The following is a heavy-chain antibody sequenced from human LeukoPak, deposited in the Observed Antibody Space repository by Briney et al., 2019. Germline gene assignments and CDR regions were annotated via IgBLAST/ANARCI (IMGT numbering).Heavy chain of an antibody. CDR2: IYNTGST. V-gene: IGHV4-59*01. CDR1: GGSIGTYY. CDR3: ARDRVRGNANPYFDY. J-gene: IGHJ4*02. D-gene: IGHD1-1*01. Sequence: SETLSLTCTVSGGSIGTYYWTWIRQPPGKGLEWIGYIYNTGSTKYNPSLQSRVTISLDTSKNQFSLKLSSVTAADTAVYYCARDRVRGNANPYFDYWGQGTLVTVSS.